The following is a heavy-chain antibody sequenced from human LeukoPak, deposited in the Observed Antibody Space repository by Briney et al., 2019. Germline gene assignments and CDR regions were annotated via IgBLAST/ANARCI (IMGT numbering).Heavy chain of an antibody. V-gene: IGHV4-34*01. J-gene: IGHJ5*02. Sequence: PSETLSLTCAVYGGSFSGYYWSWIRQPPGKGLEWIGEINHSGSTNYNPSLKSRVTISVDTSKNQFSLKLSSVTAADTAVYYCGIVFGDYRFRLFDPWGPGTLVTVSS. CDR3: GIVFGDYRFRLFDP. D-gene: IGHD4-17*01. CDR1: GGSFSGYY. CDR2: INHSGST.